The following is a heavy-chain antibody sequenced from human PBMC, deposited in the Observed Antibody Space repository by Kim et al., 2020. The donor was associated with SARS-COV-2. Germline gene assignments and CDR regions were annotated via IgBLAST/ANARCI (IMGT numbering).Heavy chain of an antibody. CDR1: GFTFSSYS. V-gene: IGHV3-23*01. CDR2: ISGSGGTI. D-gene: IGHD3-22*01. J-gene: IGHJ4*02. Sequence: GGSLRLSCAASGFTFSSYSMSWVRQAPGKGLEWVSDISGSGGTIYYADSVKGRFTISRDNSKNTLYLQMNSLRAEDTAVYYCAKDSDYYDDSGYDSWGQGTLVTVSS. CDR3: AKDSDYYDDSGYDS.